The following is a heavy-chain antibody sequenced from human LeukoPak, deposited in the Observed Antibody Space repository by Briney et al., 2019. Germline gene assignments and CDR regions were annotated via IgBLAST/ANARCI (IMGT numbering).Heavy chain of an antibody. J-gene: IGHJ5*02. D-gene: IGHD3-10*01. Sequence: ASVKVSCKASGYTFTSYGIFWVRQAPGQGLEWMGWISAYNGNTNYAQRLQGRVTMTTDTSTSTAYMELRSLRSDDTAVYYCARGSVGMVRGVILKKTSNWFDPWGQGTLVTVSS. V-gene: IGHV1-18*01. CDR3: ARGSVGMVRGVILKKTSNWFDP. CDR2: ISAYNGNT. CDR1: GYTFTSYG.